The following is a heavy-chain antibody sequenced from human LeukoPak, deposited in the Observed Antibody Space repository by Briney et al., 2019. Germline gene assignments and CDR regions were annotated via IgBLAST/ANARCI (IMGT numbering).Heavy chain of an antibody. CDR1: CYSISSGYY. Sequence: PSETLSLTCTVSCYSISSGYYWGWIRQPPGKGLEWIGSIYHSGSTYYNPSLKSRVTISVDTSKNQFSLKLSSVTAADTAVYYCARSTVVNNLDYWGQGTLVTVSS. CDR3: ARSTVVNNLDY. V-gene: IGHV4-38-2*02. J-gene: IGHJ4*02. D-gene: IGHD2-21*01. CDR2: IYHSGST.